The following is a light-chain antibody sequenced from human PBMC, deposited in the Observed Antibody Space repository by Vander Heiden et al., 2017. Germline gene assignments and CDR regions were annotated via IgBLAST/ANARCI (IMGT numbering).Light chain of an antibody. Sequence: QSALTQPASVSGSPGQSITISCTGTSSDVGGYNYVSWYQQHPGKAPKLMIYDVSNRPSGVSNRFSGSKSGNTASLTISGLQAEDEADYYCSSYTSRSTWVCGGGTKLTVL. CDR3: SSYTSRSTWV. CDR2: DVS. J-gene: IGLJ3*02. V-gene: IGLV2-14*03. CDR1: SSDVGGYNY.